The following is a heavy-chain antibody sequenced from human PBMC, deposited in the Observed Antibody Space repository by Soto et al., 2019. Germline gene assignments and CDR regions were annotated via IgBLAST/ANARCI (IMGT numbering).Heavy chain of an antibody. CDR1: NGSFMGYY. J-gene: IGHJ4*02. V-gene: IGHV4-34*01. CDR2: INHVGSP. D-gene: IGHD3-16*01. CDR3: ARGSLGPDY. Sequence: QVQLHQWGAGLLKPSEILSLTCAVYNGSFMGYYWTWVRQPPGKGLEWIGEINHVGSPNYNPSLKSRVAISIDTSKQQFSLRLNSLTAADTAVYYCARGSLGPDYWGPGTLVTVSS.